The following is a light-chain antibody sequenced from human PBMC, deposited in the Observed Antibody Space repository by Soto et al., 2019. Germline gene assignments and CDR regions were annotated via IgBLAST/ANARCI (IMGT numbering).Light chain of an antibody. CDR1: SSDVGGYNY. J-gene: IGLJ2*01. CDR2: DVS. CDR3: SSYTSSSTLVV. V-gene: IGLV2-14*01. Sequence: QSALTQPASVSGSPGQSITISCTGTSSDVGGYNYVSWYQQHPGKAPKLMIYDVSNRPSGVSNRFSGSKSGNTASLTISGLQAEDEADYYCSSYTSSSTLVVVCGGTKVTVL.